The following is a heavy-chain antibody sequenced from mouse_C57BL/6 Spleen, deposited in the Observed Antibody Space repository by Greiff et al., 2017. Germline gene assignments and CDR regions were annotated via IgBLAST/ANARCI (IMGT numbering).Heavy chain of an antibody. Sequence: EVKVVESGGDLVKPGGSLKLSCAASGFTFSSYGMSWVRQTPDKRLEWVATISSGGSYTYYPDSVKGRFTISRDNAKNTLYLQMSSLKSEDTAMYYCARLGRGDFDYWGQGTTLTVSS. V-gene: IGHV5-6*01. J-gene: IGHJ2*01. CDR1: GFTFSSYG. CDR3: ARLGRGDFDY. CDR2: ISSGGSYT. D-gene: IGHD4-1*01.